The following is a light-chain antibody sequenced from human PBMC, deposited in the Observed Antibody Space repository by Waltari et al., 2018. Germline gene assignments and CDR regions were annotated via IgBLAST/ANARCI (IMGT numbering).Light chain of an antibody. CDR1: KSISCY. CDR2: ATS. CDR3: QQSYRTPPLT. Sequence: DIQMTKSPSSLSASVGDRITSTCRASKSISCYLNWYQQKPGKAPKVLIYATSSLQSGVPSRFSGSVSGTDFTLTITSLQPEDFATYYCQQSYRTPPLTFGGGTKVEIK. J-gene: IGKJ4*01. V-gene: IGKV1-39*01.